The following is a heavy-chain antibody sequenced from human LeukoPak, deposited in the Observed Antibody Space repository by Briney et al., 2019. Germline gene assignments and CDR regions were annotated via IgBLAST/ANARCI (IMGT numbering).Heavy chain of an antibody. J-gene: IGHJ4*02. V-gene: IGHV4-34*01. Sequence: SETLSLTCAVYGGSFSGYYWSWIRQPPGKGLEWIGEINHSGSTNYNPSLKSRVTISVDTSKNQFSLKLSSVTAADTAVYYCAREGALWGQGTLVTVSS. CDR2: INHSGST. CDR3: AREGAL. CDR1: GGSFSGYY.